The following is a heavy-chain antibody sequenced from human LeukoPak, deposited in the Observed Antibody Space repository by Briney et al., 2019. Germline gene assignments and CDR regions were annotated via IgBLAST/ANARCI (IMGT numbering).Heavy chain of an antibody. V-gene: IGHV3-21*01. D-gene: IGHD6-13*01. J-gene: IGHJ4*02. CDR1: GFTFSSYS. Sequence: GGSLRLSCAASGFTFSSYSMNWVRQAPGKGLEWVSSISSSSSYIYYADSVEGRFTISRDNAKNSLYLQMNSLRAEDTAVYYCARDDEYSSSYPYYFDYWGQGTLVTVSS. CDR3: ARDDEYSSSYPYYFDY. CDR2: ISSSSSYI.